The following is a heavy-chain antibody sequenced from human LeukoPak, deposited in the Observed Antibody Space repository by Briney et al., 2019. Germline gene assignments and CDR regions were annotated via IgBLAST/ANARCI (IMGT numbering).Heavy chain of an antibody. CDR1: GGSFSGYY. Sequence: PSETLSLTCAVYGGSFSGYYWSWIRQPPEKGLEWIGEINHSGSTNYNPSLKSRVTISVDTSKNQFSLKLSSVTAADTAVYYCARGMRFGELLPSEFFDYWGQGTLVTVSS. CDR3: ARGMRFGELLPSEFFDY. J-gene: IGHJ4*02. D-gene: IGHD3-10*01. CDR2: INHSGST. V-gene: IGHV4-34*01.